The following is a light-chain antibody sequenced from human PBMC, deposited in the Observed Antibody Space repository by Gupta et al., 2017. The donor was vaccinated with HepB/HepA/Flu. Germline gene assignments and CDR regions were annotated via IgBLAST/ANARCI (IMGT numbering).Light chain of an antibody. CDR2: CKN. CDR3: ARSDDRLKGWV. Sequence: QSVVTQPPSASGTPGQRVTISCSGSNSNIGSNTVNWYQQLPGTETNRLIVCKNLRPSGVPDRFSGYKAGNYASRETRGLQSEDEADDYCARSDDRLKGWVFGGGTTVTVL. CDR1: NSNIGSNT. V-gene: IGLV1-44*01. J-gene: IGLJ3*02.